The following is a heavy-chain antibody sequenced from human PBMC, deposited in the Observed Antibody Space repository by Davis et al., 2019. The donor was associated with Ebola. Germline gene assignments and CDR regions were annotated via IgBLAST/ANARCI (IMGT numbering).Heavy chain of an antibody. Sequence: SVKVSCKASRGSFSSYAISWVRQAPGQGLEWMGGIITIFGTANNAQKFQGRVTITADESTSTAYMELSSLRSEDTAVYYCAREREQLVLYGGMDVWGKGTTVTVSS. J-gene: IGHJ6*04. D-gene: IGHD6-13*01. CDR1: RGSFSSYA. CDR3: AREREQLVLYGGMDV. V-gene: IGHV1-69*13. CDR2: IITIFGTA.